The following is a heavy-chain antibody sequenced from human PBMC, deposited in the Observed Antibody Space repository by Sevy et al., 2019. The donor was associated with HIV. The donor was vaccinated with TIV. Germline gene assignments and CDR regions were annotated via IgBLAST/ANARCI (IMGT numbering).Heavy chain of an antibody. Sequence: GGSLRLSCAASGFTFSSYWMSWVRQAPGKGLEWVANIKQDGSEKYYVDSVKGRFTISRDNAKNSLYLQMNSLRAEDTAVYYCARETITVTTPNWFDPWGQGTLVTVSS. CDR1: GFTFSSYW. CDR3: ARETITVTTPNWFDP. CDR2: IKQDGSEK. D-gene: IGHD4-4*01. V-gene: IGHV3-7*03. J-gene: IGHJ5*02.